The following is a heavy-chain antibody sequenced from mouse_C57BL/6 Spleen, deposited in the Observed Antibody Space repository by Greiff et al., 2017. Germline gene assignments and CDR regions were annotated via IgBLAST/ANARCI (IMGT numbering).Heavy chain of an antibody. J-gene: IGHJ4*01. V-gene: IGHV5-16*01. CDR2: INYDGSST. CDR1: GFTFSDYY. Sequence: EVMLVESEGGLVQPGSSMKLSCTASGFTFSDYYMAWVRQVPEKGLEWVANINYDGSSTYYLDSLKSRFIISRDNAKNILYLQMSSLKSEDTATYYCARDRNYPYAMDYWGQGTSVTVSS. D-gene: IGHD1-1*01. CDR3: ARDRNYPYAMDY.